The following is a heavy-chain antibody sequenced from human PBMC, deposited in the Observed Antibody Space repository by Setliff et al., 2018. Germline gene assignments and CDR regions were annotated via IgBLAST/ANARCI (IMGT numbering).Heavy chain of an antibody. CDR3: ARMAVRVASRPSSPLDYYYYIDL. D-gene: IGHD6-6*01. Sequence: SETLSLTCTVSGGSISSSSYYWGWIRQPPGKGLEWIGSIYYSGSTYYNPSLKSRVTISVDTSKNQFSLKLTSVTAADTAVYYCARMAVRVASRPSSPLDYYYYIDLWGKGATVTVSS. CDR2: IYYSGST. CDR1: GGSISSSSYY. J-gene: IGHJ6*03. V-gene: IGHV4-39*01.